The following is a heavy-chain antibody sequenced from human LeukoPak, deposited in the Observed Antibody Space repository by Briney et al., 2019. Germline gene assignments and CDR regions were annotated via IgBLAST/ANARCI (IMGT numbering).Heavy chain of an antibody. CDR2: IYYSGST. J-gene: IGHJ6*02. CDR1: GGSISSYY. CDR3: ARGLAVAGLYYYYGMDV. D-gene: IGHD6-19*01. V-gene: IGHV4-39*07. Sequence: KPSETLSLTCTVSGGSISSYYWGWIRQPPGKGLEWIGSIYYSGSTYYNPSLKSRVTISVDTSKNQFSLKLSSVTAADTAVYYCARGLAVAGLYYYYGMDVWGQGTTVTVSS.